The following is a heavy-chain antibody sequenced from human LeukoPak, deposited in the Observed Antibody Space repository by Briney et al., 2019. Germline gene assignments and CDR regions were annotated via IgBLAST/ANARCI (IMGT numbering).Heavy chain of an antibody. J-gene: IGHJ5*02. CDR1: GFTFSSYE. D-gene: IGHD4-17*01. CDR2: ISSSGSAI. Sequence: GGSLRLSCAASGFTFSSYEMNWVRQAPGKGLEWVSYISSSGSAIYYADSVKGRVTISRDNDKNSLYLQMNSLRVEDTAVYYCARTDYGDYYPNWFDPWGQGTLVTVSS. V-gene: IGHV3-48*03. CDR3: ARTDYGDYYPNWFDP.